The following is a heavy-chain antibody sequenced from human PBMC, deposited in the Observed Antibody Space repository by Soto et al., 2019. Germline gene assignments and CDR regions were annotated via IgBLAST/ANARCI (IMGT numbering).Heavy chain of an antibody. Sequence: ASVKVSCKASGYTFTSYGISWVRQAPGQGLEWMGWISAYNGSTNYAQKLQGRVTMTTDTSTSTAYMELRSLRSDDTAVYYCARARYGDSSGWYQYYYYYYGMDVWGQGTTVTVSS. D-gene: IGHD6-19*01. V-gene: IGHV1-18*04. CDR1: GYTFTSYG. CDR2: ISAYNGST. CDR3: ARARYGDSSGWYQYYYYYYGMDV. J-gene: IGHJ6*02.